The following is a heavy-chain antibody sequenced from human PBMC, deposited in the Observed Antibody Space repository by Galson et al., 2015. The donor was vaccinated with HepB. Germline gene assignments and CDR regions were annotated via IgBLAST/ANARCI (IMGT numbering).Heavy chain of an antibody. D-gene: IGHD1-26*01. V-gene: IGHV3-33*01. CDR3: GEGGGS. CDR2: LSFDGSNA. J-gene: IGHJ5*02. Sequence: SLRLSCAASGFSVNNYGLHWVRQAPGKGLEWVACLSFDGSNANYVDSVKGRFTISRDNSQNTISLQMHNLRGDDSAVYYCGEGGGSWGQGTLVTVSS. CDR1: GFSVNNYG.